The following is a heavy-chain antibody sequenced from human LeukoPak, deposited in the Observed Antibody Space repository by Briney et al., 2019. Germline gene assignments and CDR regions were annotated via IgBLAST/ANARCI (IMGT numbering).Heavy chain of an antibody. V-gene: IGHV3-33*01. D-gene: IGHD1-1*01. CDR2: IWSDGSNQ. CDR3: ARDHSGTQDY. Sequence: GRSLRLSCAASGFSFSNYGMHWVRQAPGKGLEWVAVIWSDGSNQYYTDSVKGRFTIFRDNRRNTLYLQMNSLRAEDTAVYSCARDHSGTQDYWGQGTLVTVSS. CDR1: GFSFSNYG. J-gene: IGHJ4*02.